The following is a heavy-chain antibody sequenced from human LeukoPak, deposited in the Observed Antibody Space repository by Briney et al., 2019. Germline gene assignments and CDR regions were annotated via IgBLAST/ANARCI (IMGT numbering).Heavy chain of an antibody. Sequence: SVKVSCKASGGTFSRFAFSWVRQAPGQGLEWMGRIIPIRDLANSAQKFQGRVTITADKSTSTAYMELSSLRSEDTAVYYCASSYYESSGYYFFDYWGQGTLVSVSS. CDR3: ASSYYESSGYYFFDY. J-gene: IGHJ4*02. CDR1: GGTFSRFA. V-gene: IGHV1-69*04. D-gene: IGHD3-22*01. CDR2: IIPIRDLA.